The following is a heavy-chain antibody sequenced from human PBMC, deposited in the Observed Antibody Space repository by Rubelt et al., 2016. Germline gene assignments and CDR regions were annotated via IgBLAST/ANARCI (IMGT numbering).Heavy chain of an antibody. V-gene: IGHV3-21*01. J-gene: IGHJ4*02. Sequence: SRGGLVQPGGSLRLSCAASGFTFSSYSMNWVRQAPGKGLEWVSSISSSSSYIYYADSVKGRFTISRDNAKNSLYLQMDSLRAEDTAIYYCARMTTKLIDFWGQGTLVTVSS. CDR3: ARMTTKLIDF. D-gene: IGHD4-11*01. CDR1: GFTFSSYS. CDR2: ISSSSSYI.